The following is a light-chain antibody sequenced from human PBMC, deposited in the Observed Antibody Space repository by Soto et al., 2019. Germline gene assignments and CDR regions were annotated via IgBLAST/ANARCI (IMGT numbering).Light chain of an antibody. J-gene: IGLJ1*01. CDR3: GTWDSSLSAV. CDR2: DNN. CDR1: SSNIGNNS. Sequence: QSVLTQPPSVSAAPGQKVTISCSGSSSNIGNNSVSWYQQLPGTAPKLLIYDNNKRPSGIPDRFSGSKSGTSATLGITGLQTGDEADYYCGTWDSSLSAVFGTGTKLTVL. V-gene: IGLV1-51*01.